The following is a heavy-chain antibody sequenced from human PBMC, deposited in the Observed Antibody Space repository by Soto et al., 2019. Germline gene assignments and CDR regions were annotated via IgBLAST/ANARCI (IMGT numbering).Heavy chain of an antibody. J-gene: IGHJ4*02. Sequence: QVQLQESGPGLVKPSDTLSLTCAVSGYSISSSNWWGWIRQPPGKGLEWIGYIYYSGSTYYNPSLKRRXXMXVXXSKNQFSLKLSSVTAVDTAVYYCARTTGDASYFDYWGQGTLVTVSS. CDR2: IYYSGST. D-gene: IGHD7-27*01. CDR3: ARTTGDASYFDY. V-gene: IGHV4-28*01. CDR1: GYSISSSNW.